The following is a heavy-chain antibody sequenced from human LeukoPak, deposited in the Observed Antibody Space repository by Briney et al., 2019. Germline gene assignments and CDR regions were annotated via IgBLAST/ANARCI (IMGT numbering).Heavy chain of an antibody. CDR1: GGSFSGFY. Sequence: SETLSLTCAVYGGSFSGFYWNWIRQPPGKGLEWIGEIYHTGSTNYNPSLKSRVTISVDTSKNQFSLKLSSVTAADTAAYYCARGWDYWGQGILVDVSS. CDR3: ARGWDY. J-gene: IGHJ4*02. CDR2: IYHTGST. V-gene: IGHV4-34*01.